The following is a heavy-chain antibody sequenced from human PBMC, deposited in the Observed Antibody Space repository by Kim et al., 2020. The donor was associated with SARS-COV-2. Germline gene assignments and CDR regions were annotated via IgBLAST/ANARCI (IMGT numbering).Heavy chain of an antibody. D-gene: IGHD5-12*01. Sequence: SQTLSLTCAISGDSVSSNSAAWNWIRQSPSRGLEWLGRTYYRSKWYNDYAVSVKSRITINPDTSKNQFSLQLNSVTPEDTAVYYCAREGYSGYDLSYYYYGMDVWGQGTTVTVSS. CDR2: TYYRSKWYN. CDR1: GDSVSSNSAA. J-gene: IGHJ6*02. V-gene: IGHV6-1*01. CDR3: AREGYSGYDLSYYYYGMDV.